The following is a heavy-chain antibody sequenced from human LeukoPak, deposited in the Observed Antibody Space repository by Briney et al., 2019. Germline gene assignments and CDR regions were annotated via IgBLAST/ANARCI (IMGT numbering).Heavy chain of an antibody. V-gene: IGHV1-18*01. CDR3: ARIDPAVALGGFDI. D-gene: IGHD2-2*01. CDR1: GYTFTSST. CDR2: VSGYSDNT. Sequence: ASVKVSCKASGYTFTSSTHFGWVRQAPGQGLEWMGWVSGYSDNTNYAQKVQGRVTMTTDPSTSTAYMELRSLRSDDTAMYYCARIDPAVALGGFDIWGQGTMVTVSS. J-gene: IGHJ3*02.